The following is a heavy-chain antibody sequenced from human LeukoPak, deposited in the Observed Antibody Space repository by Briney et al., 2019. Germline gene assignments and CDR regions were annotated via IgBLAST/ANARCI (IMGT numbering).Heavy chain of an antibody. CDR2: INPNSGGT. CDR3: ARAPQIGSGSYYRLYYYYYMDV. J-gene: IGHJ6*03. CDR1: GCTFTNYY. D-gene: IGHD3-10*01. V-gene: IGHV1-2*02. Sequence: GASVKVSCKASGCTFTNYYMHRVRQAPGQGLEWMGGINPNSGGTNYAQKLQGRVTMTTDTSTSTAYMELRSLRSDDTAVYYCARAPQIGSGSYYRLYYYYYMDVWGKGTTVTISS.